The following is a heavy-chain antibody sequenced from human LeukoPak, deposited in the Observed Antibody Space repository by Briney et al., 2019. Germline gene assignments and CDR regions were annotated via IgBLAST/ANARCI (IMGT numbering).Heavy chain of an antibody. J-gene: IGHJ6*02. Sequence: PSQTLSLTCSVSGGSIRSGGYYWSWIRQHPGRGLEWIGYIFYSGSTYYHPSLKSRVTISVDTSKNEFSLKLKSVTAADTAVYYCVSRGYYYYGMDVWGQGTTVTVSS. CDR3: VSRGYYYYGMDV. CDR2: IFYSGST. D-gene: IGHD5-24*01. CDR1: GGSIRSGGYY. V-gene: IGHV4-31*03.